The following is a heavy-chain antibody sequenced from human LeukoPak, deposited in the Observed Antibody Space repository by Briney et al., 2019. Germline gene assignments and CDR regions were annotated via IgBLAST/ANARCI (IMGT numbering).Heavy chain of an antibody. J-gene: IGHJ4*02. CDR1: GFTFSSYA. CDR3: AKDCSSTSCYFDY. CDR2: VSGNGGST. Sequence: GGSLRLSCAASGFTFSSYAMSWVRQAPGKGLEWVSAVSGNGGSTNYADSVKGRFTISRDNSKNTLYLQMNSLRAEGTAVYYCAKDCSSTSCYFDYWGQGTLVTVSS. V-gene: IGHV3-23*01. D-gene: IGHD2-2*01.